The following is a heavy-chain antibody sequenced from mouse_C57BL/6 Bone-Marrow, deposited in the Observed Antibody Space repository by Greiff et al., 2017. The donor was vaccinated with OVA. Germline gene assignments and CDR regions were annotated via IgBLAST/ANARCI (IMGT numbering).Heavy chain of an antibody. CDR2: IYPGSGST. J-gene: IGHJ3*01. CDR1: GYTFTSYW. CDR3: ARCWFAY. V-gene: IGHV1-55*01. Sequence: QVQLKQPGAELVKPGASVKMSCKASGYTFTSYWITWVKQRPGQGLEWIGDIYPGSGSTNYNEKFKSKATLTVDTSSSTAYMQLSSLTSEYSAVYYCARCWFAYWGQGTLVTVSA.